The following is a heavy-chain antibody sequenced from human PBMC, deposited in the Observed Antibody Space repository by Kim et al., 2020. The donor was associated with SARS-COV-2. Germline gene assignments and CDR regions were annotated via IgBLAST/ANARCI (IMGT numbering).Heavy chain of an antibody. J-gene: IGHJ5*02. CDR2: AFYSGDT. CDR1: GGSITTTTYN. CDR3: ARETEFGTPNWFDP. Sequence: SETLSLTCTVSGGSITTTTYNWGWIRQPPGKGLEWIGSAFYSGDTYCNPSLKSRVTIAVDTSKNQFSLMLRSVTAAETAVYYCARETEFGTPNWFDPWG. D-gene: IGHD3-16*01. V-gene: IGHV4-39*01.